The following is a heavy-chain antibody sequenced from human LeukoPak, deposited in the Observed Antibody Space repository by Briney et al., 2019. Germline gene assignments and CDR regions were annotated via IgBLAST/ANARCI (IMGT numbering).Heavy chain of an antibody. Sequence: GGSLRLFCAASGFPFRNYGMHWVRQAPGKGLEWVAIIWYDGSKTYYADSVKGRFTISRDNLSNTLYLQMNSLRAEDTALYFCARAPYTTGRSFYFDSWGQGTLVTVSS. D-gene: IGHD2-2*02. CDR2: IWYDGSKT. J-gene: IGHJ4*02. V-gene: IGHV3-33*01. CDR1: GFPFRNYG. CDR3: ARAPYTTGRSFYFDS.